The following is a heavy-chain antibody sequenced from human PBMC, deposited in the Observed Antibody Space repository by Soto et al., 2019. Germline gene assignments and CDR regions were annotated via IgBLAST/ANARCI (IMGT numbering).Heavy chain of an antibody. J-gene: IGHJ5*02. CDR3: ARPKGARGSGSYYWFAP. CDR2: IYYSGST. D-gene: IGHD3-10*01. CDR1: GGSISSSSYY. Sequence: PSETLSLTCTVSGGSISSSSYYWGWIRQPPGKGLEWIGSIYYSGSTYYNPSLKSRVTISVDTSKNQFSLKLSSVTAADTAVYYCARPKGARGSGSYYWFAPWGQGTLVTVSS. V-gene: IGHV4-39*01.